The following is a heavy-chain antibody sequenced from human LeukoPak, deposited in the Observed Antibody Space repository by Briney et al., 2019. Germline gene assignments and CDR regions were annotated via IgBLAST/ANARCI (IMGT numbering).Heavy chain of an antibody. CDR3: AGRPGAGPRKFDY. J-gene: IGHJ4*02. CDR2: INHSGST. V-gene: IGHV4-34*01. CDR1: GGSFSGYY. Sequence: SETLSLTCAVYGGSFSGYYWSWIRQPPGKGLEWIGEINHSGSTNYNPSLKSRVTISVDTSKNQFSLKLSSVTAADTAVYYCAGRPGAGPRKFDYWGQETLVTVSS. D-gene: IGHD6-19*01.